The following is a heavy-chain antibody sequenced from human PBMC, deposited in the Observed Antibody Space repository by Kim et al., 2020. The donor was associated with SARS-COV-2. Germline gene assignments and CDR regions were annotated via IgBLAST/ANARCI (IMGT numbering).Heavy chain of an antibody. CDR1: GYIFTDYY. CDR3: ARGSSFY. D-gene: IGHD3-16*02. J-gene: IGHJ4*02. Sequence: ASVKVSCKASGYIFTDYYIHWVRQAPGRGLEWMGLINSNTGGANYARRFQGRVTMTRDTSITTTYMELSGLTSDDTALYYCARGSSFYWGQGTVVSVSS. CDR2: INSNTGGA. V-gene: IGHV1-2*06.